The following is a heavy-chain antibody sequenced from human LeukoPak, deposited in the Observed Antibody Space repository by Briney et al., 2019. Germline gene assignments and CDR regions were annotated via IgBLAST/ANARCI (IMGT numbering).Heavy chain of an antibody. Sequence: GGSLRLSCAASGFTFSSYAVSWVRQAPGKGLEWVSAISGSGGSTYYADSVKGRFTISRDNSKNTLYLQMDSLRAEDTAVYYCAKVRRGLRFLEWHPFDYWGQGTLVTVSS. CDR3: AKVRRGLRFLEWHPFDY. CDR2: ISGSGGST. J-gene: IGHJ4*02. V-gene: IGHV3-23*01. CDR1: GFTFSSYA. D-gene: IGHD3-3*01.